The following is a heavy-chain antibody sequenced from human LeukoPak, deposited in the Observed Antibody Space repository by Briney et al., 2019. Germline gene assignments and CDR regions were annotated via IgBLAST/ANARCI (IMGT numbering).Heavy chain of an antibody. CDR3: ARAYCGGDCYNPFDY. Sequence: SETLSLTCDVSGYSISSGYYWSWIRQPAGKGLEWIGRIYTSGSTNYNPSLKSRVTISVDTSKNQFSLKLSSVTAADTAVYYCARAYCGGDCYNPFDYWGQGTLVTVSS. CDR1: GYSISSGYY. D-gene: IGHD2-21*01. CDR2: IYTSGST. J-gene: IGHJ4*02. V-gene: IGHV4-61*02.